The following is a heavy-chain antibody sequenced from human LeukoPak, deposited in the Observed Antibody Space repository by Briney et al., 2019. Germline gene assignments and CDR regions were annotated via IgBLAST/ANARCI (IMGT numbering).Heavy chain of an antibody. Sequence: GGALRLSSAAPGFTFSDYWMNWVRQAPGKGLEWVATIKEDGSEKYYVYCVRGRFTISRDNAKNSVYLQMKSLRAEDSAVYYCARYRWNDVAYWGQGTLVTVSS. CDR3: ARYRWNDVAY. J-gene: IGHJ4*02. V-gene: IGHV3-7*01. CDR1: GFTFSDYW. CDR2: IKEDGSEK. D-gene: IGHD1-1*01.